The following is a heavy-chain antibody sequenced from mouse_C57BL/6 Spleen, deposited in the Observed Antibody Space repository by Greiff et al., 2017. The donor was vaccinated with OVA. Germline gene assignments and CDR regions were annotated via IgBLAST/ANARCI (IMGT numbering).Heavy chain of an antibody. J-gene: IGHJ2*01. CDR2: ISSGGSYT. V-gene: IGHV5-6*01. CDR1: GFTFSSYG. Sequence: EVKLMESGGDLVKPGGSLKLSCAASGFTFSSYGMSWVRQTPDKRLEWVATISSGGSYTYYPDSVKGRFTISRDNAKNTLYLQMSSLKSEDTAMYYCARPDPFDYWGQGTTLTVSS. CDR3: ARPDPFDY.